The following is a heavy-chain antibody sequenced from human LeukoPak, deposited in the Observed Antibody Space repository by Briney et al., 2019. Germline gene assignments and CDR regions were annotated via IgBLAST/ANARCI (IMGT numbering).Heavy chain of an antibody. CDR3: ARGSEDGDSVYGMDV. J-gene: IGHJ6*02. Sequence: KPSETLSLTCAVYGGSFSGYYWSWIRQPPGEGLEWIGEINHSGSTNCNPSLKSRVTISVDTSKNQFSLKLSSVTAADTAVYYCARGSEDGDSVYGMDVWGQGTTVTVSS. CDR1: GGSFSGYY. CDR2: INHSGST. D-gene: IGHD4-17*01. V-gene: IGHV4-34*01.